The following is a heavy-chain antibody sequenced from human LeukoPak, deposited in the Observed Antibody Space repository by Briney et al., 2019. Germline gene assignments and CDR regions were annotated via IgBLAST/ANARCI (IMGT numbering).Heavy chain of an antibody. CDR2: IIPILGIA. CDR1: GGTSSSYA. CDR3: ASEKDTAMAIHYYGMDV. J-gene: IGHJ6*02. V-gene: IGHV1-69*04. D-gene: IGHD5-18*01. Sequence: SVKVSCKASGGTSSSYAISWVRQAPGQGLEWMGRIIPILGIANYAQKFQGRVTITADKSTSTAYMELSSLRSEDTAVYYCASEKDTAMAIHYYGMDVWGQGTTVTVSS.